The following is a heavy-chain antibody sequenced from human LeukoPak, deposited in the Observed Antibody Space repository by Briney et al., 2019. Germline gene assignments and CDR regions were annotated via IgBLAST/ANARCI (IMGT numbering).Heavy chain of an antibody. Sequence: GGSLRLSCAASGLTFSSYGMSWLRQAPGRGLEWVSALSGNGGTTYYVDSVKGRFTISRDNSKNTLYLQMNSLRAEDTAVYYCAKDLHWAFDYWGQGTLVTVSS. CDR3: AKDLHWAFDY. CDR1: GLTFSSYG. CDR2: LSGNGGTT. D-gene: IGHD7-27*01. V-gene: IGHV3-23*01. J-gene: IGHJ4*02.